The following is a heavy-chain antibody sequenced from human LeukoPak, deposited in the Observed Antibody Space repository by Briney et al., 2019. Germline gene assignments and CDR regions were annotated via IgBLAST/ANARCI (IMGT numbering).Heavy chain of an antibody. V-gene: IGHV3-23*01. J-gene: IGHJ3*02. CDR3: AKVRTMVRGGLDAFDI. CDR2: ISGSGGST. Sequence: PGGSLRLSCAASGFTFSSYAMSWVRQAPGKGLEWVSAISGSGGSTYYADSVKSRFTISGDNSKNTLYLQMNSLRAEDTAVYYCAKVRTMVRGGLDAFDIWGQGTMVTVSS. D-gene: IGHD3-10*01. CDR1: GFTFSSYA.